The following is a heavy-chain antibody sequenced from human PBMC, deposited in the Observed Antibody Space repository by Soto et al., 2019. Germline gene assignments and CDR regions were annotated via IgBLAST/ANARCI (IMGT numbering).Heavy chain of an antibody. CDR3: ATAGRRSCGDDCYLDY. Sequence: GASVKVSCKASGYTFSDFYISWVRQAPGQGLEWMGWINPNSGDTNYAQNFKGWVTMTRDTSINTAYMELTRLGPDDTAIYFCATAGRRSCGDDCYLDYWGQGTPVTVSS. CDR2: INPNSGDT. J-gene: IGHJ4*02. V-gene: IGHV1-2*04. D-gene: IGHD2-21*02. CDR1: GYTFSDFY.